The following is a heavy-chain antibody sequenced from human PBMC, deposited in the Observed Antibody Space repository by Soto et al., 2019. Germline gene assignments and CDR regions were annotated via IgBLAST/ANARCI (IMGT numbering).Heavy chain of an antibody. Sequence: GASVKVSCKASGGTFSSYAISWVRQAPGQGLEWMGGIIPIFGTANYAQKFQGRVTITADESTSTAYMELSSLRSEDTAVYYCARTSSGYPSASYYFDYWGQGTLVTVSS. CDR2: IIPIFGTA. D-gene: IGHD3-22*01. V-gene: IGHV1-69*13. J-gene: IGHJ4*02. CDR3: ARTSSGYPSASYYFDY. CDR1: GGTFSSYA.